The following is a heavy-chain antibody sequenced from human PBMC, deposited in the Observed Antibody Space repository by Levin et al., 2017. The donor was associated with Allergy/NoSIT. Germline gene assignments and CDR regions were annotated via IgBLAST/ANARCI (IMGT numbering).Heavy chain of an antibody. Sequence: PGGSLRLSCAASGFTFSSYAMSWVRQAPGKGLEWVSAISGSGGNTYYADSVKGRFTISRDNSKNTLYLQMNSLRAEDTAVYYCSKGIITMVRGALEDWGQGTLVTVSS. CDR1: GFTFSSYA. CDR2: ISGSGGNT. V-gene: IGHV3-23*01. CDR3: SKGIITMVRGALED. D-gene: IGHD3-10*01. J-gene: IGHJ4*02.